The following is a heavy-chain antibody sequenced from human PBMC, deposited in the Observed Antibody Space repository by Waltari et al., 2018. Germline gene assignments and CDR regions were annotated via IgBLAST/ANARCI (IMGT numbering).Heavy chain of an antibody. Sequence: EVQLVESGGGLVKPGGSLRLSCAASGFTFSNAWMSWVRQAPGKGLEWVGRIKSKTDGGTTDYAAPVKGRFTSSRDDSKNTLYLQMNSLKTEDTAVYYCTTDLPYYYDSSGYLGPFDYWGQGTLVTVSS. D-gene: IGHD3-22*01. CDR2: IKSKTDGGTT. J-gene: IGHJ4*02. CDR1: GFTFSNAW. V-gene: IGHV3-15*01. CDR3: TTDLPYYYDSSGYLGPFDY.